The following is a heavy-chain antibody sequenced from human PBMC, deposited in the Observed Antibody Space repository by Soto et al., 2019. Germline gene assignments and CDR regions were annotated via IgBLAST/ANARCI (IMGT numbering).Heavy chain of an antibody. CDR3: GGYYDFWSGYSSHAFDI. J-gene: IGHJ3*02. V-gene: IGHV3-23*01. CDR1: GFTFSSYA. CDR2: ISGSGGST. D-gene: IGHD3-3*01. Sequence: EVQLLESGGGLVQPGGSLRLSCAASGFTFSSYAMSWVRQAPGKGLEWVSAISGSGGSTYYADSVKGRFTISRDNSKNTLYLQMNSLRAEDTAVYYCGGYYDFWSGYSSHAFDIWGQGTMVTVSS.